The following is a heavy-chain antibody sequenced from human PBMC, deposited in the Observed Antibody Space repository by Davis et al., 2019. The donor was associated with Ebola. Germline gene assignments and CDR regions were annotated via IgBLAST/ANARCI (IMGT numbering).Heavy chain of an antibody. D-gene: IGHD4-17*01. J-gene: IGHJ6*02. Sequence: MPSETLSLTCTVSGGSISSYYWSWIRQPPGKGLEWIGYIYYSGSTNYNPSLKSRVTISVDTSKNQFSLKLSSVTAADTAVYYCARDGAYGEKLGYYFYNVDVWGPGTTVTVSS. V-gene: IGHV4-59*01. CDR3: ARDGAYGEKLGYYFYNVDV. CDR2: IYYSGST. CDR1: GGSISSYY.